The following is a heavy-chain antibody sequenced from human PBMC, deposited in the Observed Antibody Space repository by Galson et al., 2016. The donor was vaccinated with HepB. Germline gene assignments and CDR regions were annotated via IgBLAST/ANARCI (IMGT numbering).Heavy chain of an antibody. J-gene: IGHJ4*02. CDR2: FDPEKDEI. D-gene: IGHD3-10*01. V-gene: IGHV1-24*01. CDR3: ATGISLVRGIITAPFDF. Sequence: SVKVSCKVSGYTLTEISMHWVRQAPGRGLGWMGGFDPEKDEIVYAQNFQGRVTMTEDTSSDTAYVELRSLRSEDTAVYYCATGISLVRGIITAPFDFWGQGTQVTVSS. CDR1: GYTLTEIS.